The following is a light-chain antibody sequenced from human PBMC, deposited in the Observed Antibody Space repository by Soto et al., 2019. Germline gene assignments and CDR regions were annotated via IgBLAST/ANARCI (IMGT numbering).Light chain of an antibody. Sequence: DIQMTQSPSTLSASVGDRITITCRASQNINTWLAWYQQIPGKAPKLLIYAGSTLQRGVPSRFSGSGSGTEFTLTISSLQPDDFATFYCQQYNTYPRTFGQGTTVEVK. CDR1: QNINTW. CDR2: AGS. J-gene: IGKJ1*01. V-gene: IGKV1-5*03. CDR3: QQYNTYPRT.